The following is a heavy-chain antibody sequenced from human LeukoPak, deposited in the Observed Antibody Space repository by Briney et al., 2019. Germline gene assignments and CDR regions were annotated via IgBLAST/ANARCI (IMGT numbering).Heavy chain of an antibody. CDR1: GFTFSSYG. V-gene: IGHV3-30*18. CDR3: AKDAGIYGSGSYYGD. J-gene: IGHJ4*02. CDR2: ISYDGSNK. D-gene: IGHD3-10*01. Sequence: GSLRLSCAASGFTFSSYGMHWVRQAPGKGLEWVAVISYDGSNKYYADSVKGRFTISRDNSKNTLYLQMNSLRAEDTAVYYCAKDAGIYGSGSYYGDWGQGTLVTVSS.